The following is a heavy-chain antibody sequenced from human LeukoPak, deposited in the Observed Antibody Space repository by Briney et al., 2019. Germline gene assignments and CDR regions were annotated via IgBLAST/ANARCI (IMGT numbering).Heavy chain of an antibody. CDR1: GFTVSSNY. Sequence: PGGSLRLSRAASGFTVSSNYMSWVRQAPGKGLEWVSVIYSGGSTYYADYVKGRFTISRDNSKNTLYLQMNSLRAEDTAVYYCARDLYGGKGDYWGQGTLVTVSS. J-gene: IGHJ4*02. V-gene: IGHV3-66*02. CDR3: ARDLYGGKGDY. CDR2: IYSGGST. D-gene: IGHD4-23*01.